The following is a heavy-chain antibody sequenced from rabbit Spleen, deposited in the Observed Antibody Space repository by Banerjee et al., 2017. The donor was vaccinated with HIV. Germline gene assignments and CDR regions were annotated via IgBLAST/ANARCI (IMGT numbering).Heavy chain of an antibody. CDR1: GFDFSGYG. D-gene: IGHD8-1*01. CDR2: IDPVFGIT. Sequence: QEQLVESGGGLVQPGGSLKLSCKASGFDFSGYGMSWVRQAPGKGLEWIGYIDPVFGITYYANWVNGRFSISRENAQNTVFLQMTSLTAADTATYFCARDGTGGSYFALWGQGTLVTVS. CDR3: ARDGTGGSYFAL. J-gene: IGHJ4*01. V-gene: IGHV1S47*01.